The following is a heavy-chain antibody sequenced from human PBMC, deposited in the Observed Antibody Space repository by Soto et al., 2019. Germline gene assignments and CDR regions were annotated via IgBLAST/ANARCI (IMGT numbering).Heavy chain of an antibody. D-gene: IGHD3-22*01. CDR1: GYSFTSYW. CDR2: IDPSDSYT. Sequence: PGESLKISCKGSGYSFTSYWISWVRQMPGKGLEWMGRIDPSDSYTNYSPSFQGHVTISADKSISTAYLQWSSLKAPDTAMYYCARSGSGVDSSGPLSDAFDIWGQGKMVPVSS. J-gene: IGHJ3*02. V-gene: IGHV5-10-1*01. CDR3: ARSGSGVDSSGPLSDAFDI.